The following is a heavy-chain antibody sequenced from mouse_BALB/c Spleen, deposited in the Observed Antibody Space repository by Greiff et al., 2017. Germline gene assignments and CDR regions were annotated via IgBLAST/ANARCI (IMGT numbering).Heavy chain of an antibody. D-gene: IGHD2-3*01. J-gene: IGHJ2*01. Sequence: QVQLQQSAAELARPGASVKMSCKASGYTFTSYTMHWVKQRPGQGLEWIGYINPSSGYTEYNQKFKDKTTLTADKSSSTAYMQLSSLTSEDSAVYYCARSGYYYFDYWGQGTTLTVSS. CDR3: ARSGYYYFDY. V-gene: IGHV1-4*02. CDR2: INPSSGYT. CDR1: GYTFTSYT.